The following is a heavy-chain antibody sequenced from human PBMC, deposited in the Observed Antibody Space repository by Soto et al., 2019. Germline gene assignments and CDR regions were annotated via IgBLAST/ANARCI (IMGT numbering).Heavy chain of an antibody. CDR3: AADWEGTDF. D-gene: IGHD1-26*01. J-gene: IGHJ4*02. V-gene: IGHV4-30-4*01. CDR1: GDPITSGDYY. CDR2: IYYTGSF. Sequence: QVQLQESGPGLVQPSQTLSLTCTVSGDPITSGDYYWTWIRRSPGKGLEWIGFIYYTGSFDYNPSLKSRLTISLDRSKNQFSLKLTSVTAADTAVYYCAADWEGTDFWGQGTLVTVSS.